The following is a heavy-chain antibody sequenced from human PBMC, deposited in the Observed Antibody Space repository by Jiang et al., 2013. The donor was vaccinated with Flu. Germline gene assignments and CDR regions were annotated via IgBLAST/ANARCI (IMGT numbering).Heavy chain of an antibody. J-gene: IGHJ4*02. Sequence: SLTCAVYGGSFSGYYWSWIRQPPGKGLEWIGEINHSGSTNYNPSLKSRVTISVDTSKNQFSLKLSSVTAADTAVYYCARMWWLRYADYWGQGTLVTVSS. V-gene: IGHV4-34*01. CDR2: INHSGST. D-gene: IGHD5-12*01. CDR1: GGSFSGYY. CDR3: ARMWWLRYADY.